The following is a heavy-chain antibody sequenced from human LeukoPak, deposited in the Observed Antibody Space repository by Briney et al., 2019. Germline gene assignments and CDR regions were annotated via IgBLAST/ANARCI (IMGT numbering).Heavy chain of an antibody. D-gene: IGHD3-22*01. Sequence: GGSLRLSCAASGFTFRSYAMHWVRQAPGKGLEWVAVISYDGSNKYYADSVRGRFTISRDNSKNTLYLQMNSLRAEDTAVYYCAREGYYYDSSGYAFDIWGQGTMVTVSS. CDR2: ISYDGSNK. V-gene: IGHV3-30-3*01. CDR3: AREGYYYDSSGYAFDI. J-gene: IGHJ3*02. CDR1: GFTFRSYA.